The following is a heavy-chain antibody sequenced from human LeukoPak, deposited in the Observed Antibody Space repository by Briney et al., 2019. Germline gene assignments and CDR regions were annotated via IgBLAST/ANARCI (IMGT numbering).Heavy chain of an antibody. CDR1: GFTFSSYS. D-gene: IGHD1-7*01. CDR3: AKERGGTTPRFDN. CDR2: ISSSSSYI. Sequence: GGSLRLSCAASGFTFSSYSMNWVRQAPGKGLEWVSSISSSSSYIYYADSVKGRFTISRDNAKNSLYLQMNSLRAEDTAVYYCAKERGGTTPRFDNWGQGTLVTVSS. V-gene: IGHV3-21*04. J-gene: IGHJ4*02.